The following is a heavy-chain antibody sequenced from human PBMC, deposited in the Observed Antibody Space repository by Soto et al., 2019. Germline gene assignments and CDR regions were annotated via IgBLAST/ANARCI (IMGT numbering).Heavy chain of an antibody. CDR2: INWNGGST. V-gene: IGHV3-20*04. CDR3: GRDGFDSGSWGYFDY. D-gene: IGHD1-26*01. Sequence: EVQLVESGGGVVRPGGSLRLSCAASGFTFDDYGMSWVRQAPGKGLEWVSGINWNGGSTGYADSVKGRFTISRDNANNSLYLEMNSLRAEDTALYYCGRDGFDSGSWGYFDYWGQGTLVTVSS. J-gene: IGHJ4*02. CDR1: GFTFDDYG.